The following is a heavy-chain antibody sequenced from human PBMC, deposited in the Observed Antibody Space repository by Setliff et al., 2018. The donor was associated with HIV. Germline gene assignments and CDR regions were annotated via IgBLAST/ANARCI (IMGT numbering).Heavy chain of an antibody. D-gene: IGHD5-12*01. CDR1: GYNFRGFW. Sequence: PGESLKISCQGSGYNFRGFWIAWLRQMPGKGLEWMGSIYPGDSDTRYSPSFQGQVTISADKSISTAYLQWSSLKASDTAMYYCARRGDGYFIGFDPWGRGTLVTV. CDR3: ARRGDGYFIGFDP. CDR2: IYPGDSDT. V-gene: IGHV5-51*01. J-gene: IGHJ5*02.